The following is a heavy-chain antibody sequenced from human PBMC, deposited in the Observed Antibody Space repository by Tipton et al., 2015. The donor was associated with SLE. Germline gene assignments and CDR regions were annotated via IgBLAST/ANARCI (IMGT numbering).Heavy chain of an antibody. D-gene: IGHD3-3*01. CDR3: ARGVYEVFGVVIDY. J-gene: IGHJ4*02. Sequence: TLSLTCAVSGGSISSSNWWSWVRQPPGKGLEWIGEIYRSGSTNYNPSLKSRVTISVDKSKNQFSLKLSSVTAADTAVYYCARGVYEVFGVVIDYWGQGTLVTVSS. V-gene: IGHV4-4*02. CDR2: IYRSGST. CDR1: GGSISSSNW.